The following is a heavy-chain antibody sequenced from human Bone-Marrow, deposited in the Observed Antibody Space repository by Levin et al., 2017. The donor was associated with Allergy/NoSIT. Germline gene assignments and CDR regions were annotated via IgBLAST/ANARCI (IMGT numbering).Heavy chain of an antibody. CDR3: ARRDPGYNYAYAY. V-gene: IGHV4-39*02. CDR1: GGSISSGSDY. Sequence: PSETLSLTCTVSGGSISSGSDYWAWIRQPPGKGLEWIGSIQYSGSTYYNPSLKSRVTISVDTSKNHFSLKLTSVTAADTAVYYCARRDPGYNYAYAYWGQGTLVTVSS. CDR2: IQYSGST. J-gene: IGHJ4*02. D-gene: IGHD5-18*01.